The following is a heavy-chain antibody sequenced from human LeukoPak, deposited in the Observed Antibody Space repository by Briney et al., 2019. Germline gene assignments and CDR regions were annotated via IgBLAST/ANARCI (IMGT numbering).Heavy chain of an antibody. CDR1: GGSISSYY. D-gene: IGHD3-10*01. CDR2: IYYSGST. J-gene: IGHJ4*02. V-gene: IGHV4-59*01. Sequence: SETLSLTCTVSGGSISSYYWSWIRQPPGKGLEWIGYIYYSGSTNYNPSLKSRVTISVDTSKNQFSLKLSSVTAADTAVYYCAGGEFGESGFLPLYWGQGTLVTVSS. CDR3: AGGEFGESGFLPLY.